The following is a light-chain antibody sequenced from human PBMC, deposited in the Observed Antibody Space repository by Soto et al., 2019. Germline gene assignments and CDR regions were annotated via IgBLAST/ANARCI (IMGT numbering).Light chain of an antibody. V-gene: IGKV3-15*01. J-gene: IGKJ3*01. CDR3: QQAGT. CDR1: QSVSSN. CDR2: GAS. Sequence: EIVITQSPATLSVSPGERATLSCRASQSVSSNLAWYQQKPGQAPRLLIYGASTRATGIPARFSGSGSGTEFTLTISSLQSEDFAVYYCQQAGTFGPGTKVDIK.